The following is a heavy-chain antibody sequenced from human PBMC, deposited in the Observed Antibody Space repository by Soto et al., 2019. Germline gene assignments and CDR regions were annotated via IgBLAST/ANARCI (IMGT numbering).Heavy chain of an antibody. D-gene: IGHD3-3*01. J-gene: IGHJ6*02. CDR1: GGSISSSNW. CDR2: IYHSGST. CDR3: ARVRSGFYYGMDV. V-gene: IGHV4-4*02. Sequence: PSETLSLTCAVSGGSISSSNWWSWVRQPPGKGLEWIGEIYHSGSTNYNPSLKSRVTISVDKSKNQFSLKLSSVTAADTAVYYCARVRSGFYYGMDVWGQGTTVTVSS.